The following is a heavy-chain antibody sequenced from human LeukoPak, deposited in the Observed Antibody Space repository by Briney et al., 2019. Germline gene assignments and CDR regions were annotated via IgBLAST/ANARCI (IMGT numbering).Heavy chain of an antibody. CDR1: GYSISSGYY. D-gene: IGHD2-8*01. CDR3: ARDLHMYGNSFDF. CDR2: IFHSGST. Sequence: SETLSLTCTVSGYSISSGYYWGWIRQPPGKGLEWIANIFHSGSTYYNPSLKSRVTISVDTSKNQFSLNLSSVTAADTAVYYCARDLHMYGNSFDFWGQGTMVTVSS. J-gene: IGHJ3*01. V-gene: IGHV4-38-2*02.